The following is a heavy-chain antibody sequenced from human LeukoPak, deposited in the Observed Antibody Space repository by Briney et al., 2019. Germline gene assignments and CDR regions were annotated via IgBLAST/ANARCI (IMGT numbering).Heavy chain of an antibody. J-gene: IGHJ6*02. CDR2: ISYDGSNK. CDR3: AKTRGPGSGSYKGYYYYYGMDV. D-gene: IGHD3-10*01. Sequence: QPGGSLRLSCAASGFTFSSYGMHWVRQAPGKGLEWVAVISYDGSNKYYADSVKGRFTISRDNSKNTLYLQMNSLRAEDTAVYYCAKTRGPGSGSYKGYYYYYGMDVWGQGTTVTVFS. CDR1: GFTFSSYG. V-gene: IGHV3-30*18.